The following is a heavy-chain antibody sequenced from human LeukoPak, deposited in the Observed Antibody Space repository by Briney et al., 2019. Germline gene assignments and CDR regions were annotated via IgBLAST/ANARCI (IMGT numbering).Heavy chain of an antibody. CDR1: GFTFSSYA. CDR2: ISGSGGST. Sequence: GGSLRLSCAASGFTFSSYAMSWVRQAPGKGLEWVSAISGSGGSTYYADSVKGRFTISRDNSKNTLYLQMNSLKTEDTAVYYCTTDEYSSGWYFDYWGQGTLVTVSS. V-gene: IGHV3-23*01. CDR3: TTDEYSSGWYFDY. J-gene: IGHJ4*02. D-gene: IGHD6-19*01.